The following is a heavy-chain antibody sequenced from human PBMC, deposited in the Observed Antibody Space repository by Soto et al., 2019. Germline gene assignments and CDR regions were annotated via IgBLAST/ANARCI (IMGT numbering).Heavy chain of an antibody. CDR1: GFTFDDYT. V-gene: IGHV3-43*01. D-gene: IGHD3-10*01. Sequence: GGSLRLSCAASGFTFDDYTMHWVRQAPGKGLEWVSLTSWDGGSTYYADSVKGRFTISRDNSKNSLYLQMNSLRTEDTALYYCARAPLAGFGIPYYAMDVWGQGTTCSVSS. CDR3: ARAPLAGFGIPYYAMDV. J-gene: IGHJ6*02. CDR2: TSWDGGST.